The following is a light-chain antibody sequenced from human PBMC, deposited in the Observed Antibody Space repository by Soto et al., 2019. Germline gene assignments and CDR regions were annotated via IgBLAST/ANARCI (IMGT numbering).Light chain of an antibody. Sequence: QSVLTQPPSVSGAPGQRVTISCTGSSSNIGAGYDVHWYQQHPGTAPQLRIFGNSNRPSGVPDRFSGSKSGASVSLAITGLQPEDEADYYCQSYDSSLSAFVFGGGTKLTVL. CDR1: SSNIGAGYD. CDR2: GNS. CDR3: QSYDSSLSAFV. J-gene: IGLJ2*01. V-gene: IGLV1-40*01.